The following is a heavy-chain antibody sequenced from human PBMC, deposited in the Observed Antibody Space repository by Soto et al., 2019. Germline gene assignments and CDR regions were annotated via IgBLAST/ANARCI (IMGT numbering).Heavy chain of an antibody. V-gene: IGHV3-23*01. CDR3: AKDHYYGSGSYYNVLYFDY. D-gene: IGHD3-10*01. Sequence: PGGSLRLSCAASGFTFSSYAMSWVRQAPGKGLEWVSAISGSGGSTYYADSVKGRFTISRDNSKNTLYLQMNSLRAEDTAVYYCAKDHYYGSGSYYNVLYFDYWGQGTLVTVSS. J-gene: IGHJ4*02. CDR2: ISGSGGST. CDR1: GFTFSSYA.